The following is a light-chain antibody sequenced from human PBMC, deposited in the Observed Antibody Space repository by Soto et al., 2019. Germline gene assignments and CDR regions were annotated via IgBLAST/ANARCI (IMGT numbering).Light chain of an antibody. CDR3: QQYNNWPPLT. Sequence: EIVMTQSPATLSVSPGERATLSCRASQSVSGNLAWYQQKPGQAPRLLIYGASTRATGLPAKFSGSGSGTEFTLTISSLQSEDFAIYYCQQYNNWPPLTFGGGTKVEIK. CDR1: QSVSGN. CDR2: GAS. J-gene: IGKJ4*01. V-gene: IGKV3-15*01.